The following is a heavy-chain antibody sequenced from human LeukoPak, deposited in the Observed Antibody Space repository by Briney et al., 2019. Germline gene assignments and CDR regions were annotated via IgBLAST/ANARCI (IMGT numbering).Heavy chain of an antibody. V-gene: IGHV3-33*03. CDR3: ASSVAAAGYYFDY. J-gene: IGHJ4*02. CDR2: IWYAGHTQ. CDR1: GFTFSSYG. Sequence: GRSLRLSCAASGFTFSSYGFHWVRQAPGKGLEWVALIWYAGHTQYYADSVKGRFTISRDNAKNSLYLQMNSLRAEDTAVYYCASSVAAAGYYFDYWGQGTLVTVSS. D-gene: IGHD6-13*01.